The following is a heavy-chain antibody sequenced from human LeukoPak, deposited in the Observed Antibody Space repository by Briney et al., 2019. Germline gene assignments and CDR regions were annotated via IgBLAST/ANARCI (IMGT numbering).Heavy chain of an antibody. D-gene: IGHD6-19*01. CDR3: ARADSSGWYVGQFDY. CDR1: GFSFSSFA. Sequence: SGGSLRLSCAGSGFSFSSFAMTWVRQAPGKGLEWVSYISSSSSTIYYADSVKGRFTISRDNAKNSLYLQMNSLRAEDTAVYYCARADSSGWYVGQFDYWGQGTLVTVSS. CDR2: ISSSSSTI. V-gene: IGHV3-48*04. J-gene: IGHJ4*02.